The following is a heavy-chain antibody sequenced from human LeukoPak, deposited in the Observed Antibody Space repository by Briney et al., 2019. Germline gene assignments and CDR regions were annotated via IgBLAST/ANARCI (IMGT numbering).Heavy chain of an antibody. CDR1: GGSISSSNW. J-gene: IGHJ4*02. CDR2: IYHSGST. Sequence: PSGTLSLTCAVSGGSISSSNWWSWVRQPPGKGLEWIGEIYHSGSTNYNPSLKSRVTIPVDTSKNQFSLKLSSVTAADTAVYYCARHRWTGTFNFDYWGQGTLVTVSS. D-gene: IGHD1-1*01. CDR3: ARHRWTGTFNFDY. V-gene: IGHV4-4*02.